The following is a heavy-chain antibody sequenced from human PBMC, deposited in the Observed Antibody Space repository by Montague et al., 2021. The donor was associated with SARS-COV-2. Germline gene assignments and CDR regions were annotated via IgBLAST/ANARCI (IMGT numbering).Heavy chain of an antibody. V-gene: IGHV4-39*01. CDR3: ARHRANAGSFDI. D-gene: IGHD1-1*01. Sequence: SETLSLTCTVSGGSITVSRYDWGWIRQPPGKGLERIGSVHYTGTTSYNASLKSRLTISVDTSENQFSLKMTSVTASDTAVYYCARHRANAGSFDIWGQGTMVTVSS. CDR2: VHYTGTT. CDR1: GGSITVSRYD. J-gene: IGHJ3*02.